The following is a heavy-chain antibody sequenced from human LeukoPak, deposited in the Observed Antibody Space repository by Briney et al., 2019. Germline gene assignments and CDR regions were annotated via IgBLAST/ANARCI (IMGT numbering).Heavy chain of an antibody. CDR3: ARVGTRALDAFDI. Sequence: QSGGSLRLSCAASGSTFSSYWMSWVRQAPGKGLEWVANIKQDGSEKYYVDSVKGRFTISRDNAKNSLYLQMNSLRAEDTAVYYCARVGTRALDAFDIWGQGTMVTVSS. V-gene: IGHV3-7*01. CDR2: IKQDGSEK. D-gene: IGHD7-27*01. CDR1: GSTFSSYW. J-gene: IGHJ3*02.